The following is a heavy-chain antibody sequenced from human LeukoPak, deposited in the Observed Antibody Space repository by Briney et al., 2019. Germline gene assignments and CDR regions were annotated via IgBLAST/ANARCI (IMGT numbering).Heavy chain of an antibody. CDR2: IYYGGGT. CDR3: ARVLSSFGSSTWYFDL. CDR1: GGSISGYY. J-gene: IGHJ2*01. D-gene: IGHD3-10*01. V-gene: IGHV4-59*01. Sequence: SETLSLTCTVSGGSISGYYWSWIRQPPGKGLEWIGSIYYGGGTNYNPSLKSRVTISVDTKNQFSLRLTSVTAADTAVYYCARVLSSFGSSTWYFDLWGRGTLVTVSS.